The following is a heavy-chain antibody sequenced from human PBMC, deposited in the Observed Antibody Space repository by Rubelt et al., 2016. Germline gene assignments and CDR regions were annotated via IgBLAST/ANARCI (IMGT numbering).Heavy chain of an antibody. CDR1: GYTFTSYY. D-gene: IGHD4-17*01. V-gene: IGHV1-46*01. CDR2: INPSGGST. CDR3: ARAASTVTTLLDLGY. Sequence: QVQLVQSGAEVKKPGASVKVSCKASGYTFTSYYMHWVRQAPGPGLEWMGIINPSGGSTSYAQKFQGRVTMPRDTSTSTVFRERSSLRSEDTAVYYCARAASTVTTLLDLGYWGQGTLVTVSS. J-gene: IGHJ4*02.